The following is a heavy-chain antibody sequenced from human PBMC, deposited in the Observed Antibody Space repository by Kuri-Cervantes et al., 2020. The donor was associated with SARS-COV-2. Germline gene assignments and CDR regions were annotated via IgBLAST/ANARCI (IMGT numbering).Heavy chain of an antibody. CDR1: GGSISSYY. D-gene: IGHD5-18*01. Sequence: ESLKISCTVSGGSISSYYWSWIRQPAGKGLEWIGRIYTSGSTNYNPSLKSRVTMSVDTSKNQFSLKLSSVTAADTAVYYCARGAFRIRIQLWDGFDYWGQGTLVTVSS. CDR2: IYTSGST. CDR3: ARGAFRIRIQLWDGFDY. J-gene: IGHJ4*02. V-gene: IGHV4-4*07.